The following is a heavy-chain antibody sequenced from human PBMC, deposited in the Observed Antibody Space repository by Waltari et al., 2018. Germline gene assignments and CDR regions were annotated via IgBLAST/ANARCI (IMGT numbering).Heavy chain of an antibody. CDR1: GGTFSSYA. V-gene: IGHV1-69*01. D-gene: IGHD3-3*01. CDR3: ARALSVYDFCIGYYKEAQPKYYDGMDV. CDR2: IVPNFATA. Sequence: QVQLVPSGAAVKKPGSSVKVSCKASGGTFSSYAISWVRQAPGQGLEWKGGIVPNFATAKYAQKFQGRDTITADESTSIAYMELSSLGSENTAVYYCARALSVYDFCIGYYKEAQPKYYDGMDVWGQGTTVTVSS. J-gene: IGHJ6*02.